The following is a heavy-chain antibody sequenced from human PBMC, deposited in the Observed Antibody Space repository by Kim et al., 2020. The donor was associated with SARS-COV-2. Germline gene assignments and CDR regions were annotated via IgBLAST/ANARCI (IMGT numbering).Heavy chain of an antibody. CDR1: GGSISSYY. V-gene: IGHV4-59*13. Sequence: SETLSLTCTVSGGSISSYYWSWIRQPPGKGLEWIGYIYYSGSTNYNPSLKGRVTISVDTSKNQFSLKLSSVTAADTAVYYCARGGVYGDYYWFDPWGQGTLVTVSS. CDR2: IYYSGST. J-gene: IGHJ5*02. CDR3: ARGGVYGDYYWFDP. D-gene: IGHD4-17*01.